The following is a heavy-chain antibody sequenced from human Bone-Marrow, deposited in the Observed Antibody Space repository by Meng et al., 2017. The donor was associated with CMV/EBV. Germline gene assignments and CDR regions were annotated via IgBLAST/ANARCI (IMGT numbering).Heavy chain of an antibody. CDR1: GGSFSGYY. CDR2: INHSGST. CDR3: ARRLRGTGPKYFQH. V-gene: IGHV4-34*01. J-gene: IGHJ1*01. D-gene: IGHD3/OR15-3a*01. Sequence: QVQPQQWGAGLLKPSETLSLTFAFYGGSFSGYYWSWIRQPPGKGLEWIGEINHSGSTNYNPSLKSRVTISVDTSKNQFSLKLSSVTAADTAVYYCARRLRGTGPKYFQHWGQGTLVTVSS.